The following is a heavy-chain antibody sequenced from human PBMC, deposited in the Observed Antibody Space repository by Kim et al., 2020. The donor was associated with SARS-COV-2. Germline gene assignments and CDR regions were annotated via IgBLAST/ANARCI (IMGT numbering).Heavy chain of an antibody. CDR3: ARDQVRGGGMDV. Sequence: SYAQKFKGRVTVTRDTSTRTVYMELNSLRAEDTAVYYCARDQVRGGGMDVWGQGTTVTVSS. V-gene: IGHV1-46*01. D-gene: IGHD3-10*01. J-gene: IGHJ6*02.